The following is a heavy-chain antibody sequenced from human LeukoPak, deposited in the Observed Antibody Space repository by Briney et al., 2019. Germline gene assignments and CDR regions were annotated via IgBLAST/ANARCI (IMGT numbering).Heavy chain of an antibody. D-gene: IGHD2-15*01. V-gene: IGHV4-61*02. CDR1: VDSITSGSSY. CDR3: ARVTGSVAAFV. J-gene: IGHJ3*01. CDR2: IYTTGST. Sequence: SQTLSLTCTVSVDSITSGSSYWSWIRQPAGKGLEWIGRIYTTGSTNYNPFLKSRATISADTSKNQFSLKLTSVTAADTAVYYCARVTGSVAAFVWGQGTRVTVSS.